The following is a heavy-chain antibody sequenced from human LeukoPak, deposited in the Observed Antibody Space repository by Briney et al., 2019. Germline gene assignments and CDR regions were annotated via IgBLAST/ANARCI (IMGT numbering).Heavy chain of an antibody. D-gene: IGHD3-22*01. J-gene: IGHJ4*02. Sequence: ASVKVSCKASGYTFTAYYLHWVRQAPGQGLEWMGWINPNSGGTNYAQNFQGRVTMTRDTSISTAYMELSSLRSEDTAVYYCARDLGYDWPLFYDSSGYYFDYWGQGTLVTVSS. CDR1: GYTFTAYY. CDR2: INPNSGGT. V-gene: IGHV1-2*02. CDR3: ARDLGYDWPLFYDSSGYYFDY.